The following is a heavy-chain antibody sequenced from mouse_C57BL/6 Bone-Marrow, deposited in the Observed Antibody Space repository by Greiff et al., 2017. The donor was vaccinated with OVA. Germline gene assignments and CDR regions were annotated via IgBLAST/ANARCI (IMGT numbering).Heavy chain of an antibody. Sequence: EVKLMESGGGLVQPGGSLSLSCAASGFTFTDYYMSWVRQPPGKALEWLGFIRNKANGYTTESSATVKGRFTISRDNYQSILYLQMNALRAEDSATYYCARYKCAMDYWGQGTSVTVSS. CDR1: GFTFTDYY. CDR3: ARYKCAMDY. V-gene: IGHV7-3*01. J-gene: IGHJ4*01. CDR2: IRNKANGYTT.